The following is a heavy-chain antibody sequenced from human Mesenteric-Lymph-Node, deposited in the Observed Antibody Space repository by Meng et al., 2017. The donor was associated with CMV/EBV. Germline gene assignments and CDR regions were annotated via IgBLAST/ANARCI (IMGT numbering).Heavy chain of an antibody. CDR2: ITSRGDIR. CDR3: AREGLIPVAAPFDY. CDR1: GFTFSSHE. V-gene: IGHV3-48*03. D-gene: IGHD2-2*01. J-gene: IGHJ4*02. Sequence: GGSLRLSCAASGFTFSSHEMNWVRQAPGKGLEWVSYITSRGDIRYYADSVKGRFTISRDNAKNSLYLQMNSLRAEDTAVYYCAREGLIPVAAPFDYWGQGTLVTVSS.